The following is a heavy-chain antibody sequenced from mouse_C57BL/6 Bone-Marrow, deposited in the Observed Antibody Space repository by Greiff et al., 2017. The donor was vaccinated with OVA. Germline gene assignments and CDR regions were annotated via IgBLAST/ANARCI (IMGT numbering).Heavy chain of an antibody. CDR1: GFSLTSYG. CDR3: AKDYYGSSLYAMDY. Sequence: QVHVKQSGPGLVQPSQSLSITCTVSGFSLTSYGVHWVRQSPGKGLEWLGVIWRGGSTDYNAAFMSRLSITMDNSKSQVFFKMNSLQADDTAIYYCAKDYYGSSLYAMDYWGQGTSVTVSS. J-gene: IGHJ4*01. D-gene: IGHD1-1*01. CDR2: IWRGGST. V-gene: IGHV2-5*01.